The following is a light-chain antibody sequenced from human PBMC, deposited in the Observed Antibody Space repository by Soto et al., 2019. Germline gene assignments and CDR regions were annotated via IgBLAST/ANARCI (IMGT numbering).Light chain of an antibody. V-gene: IGLV1-51*01. CDR3: GTWDSSLSAGVV. CDR1: NSDIGGYNY. J-gene: IGLJ2*01. CDR2: DNN. Sequence: QSVLTQPASVSGSPGQSITISCTGTNSDIGGYNYVSWYQHHPGKAPKLIIYDNNKRPSGIPDRFSGSKSGTSATLGITGLQTGDEADYYCGTWDSSLSAGVVFGGGTKLTVL.